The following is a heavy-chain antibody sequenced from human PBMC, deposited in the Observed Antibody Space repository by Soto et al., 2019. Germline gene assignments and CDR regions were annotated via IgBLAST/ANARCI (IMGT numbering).Heavy chain of an antibody. J-gene: IGHJ3*02. D-gene: IGHD5-18*01. V-gene: IGHV3-33*01. CDR1: GFTFSSYG. CDR3: ARDSLRGYGEDDI. Sequence: QVQLVESGGGVVQPGRSLRLSCAASGFTFSSYGMHWVRQAPGKGLEWVAVIWYDGSNRYYADSVKGRFTISRDNSKNTLYLQTNSLRAEDTAVYYCARDSLRGYGEDDIWGQGTMVTVSS. CDR2: IWYDGSNR.